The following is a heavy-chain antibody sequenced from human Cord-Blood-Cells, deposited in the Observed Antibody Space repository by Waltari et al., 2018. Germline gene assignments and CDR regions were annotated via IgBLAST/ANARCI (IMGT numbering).Heavy chain of an antibody. CDR2: IWYDGSNK. J-gene: IGHJ4*02. CDR1: GFTFRSYG. Sequence: QVQLVESGGGVVQPGRSLRLSCAASGFTFRSYGMHWVSQAPGKGLEWVAVIWYDGSNKYYADSVKGRFTISRDNSKNTLYLQMNSLRAEDTAVYYCARYRSYSYYFDYWGQGTLVTVSS. D-gene: IGHD1-26*01. CDR3: ARYRSYSYYFDY. V-gene: IGHV3-33*01.